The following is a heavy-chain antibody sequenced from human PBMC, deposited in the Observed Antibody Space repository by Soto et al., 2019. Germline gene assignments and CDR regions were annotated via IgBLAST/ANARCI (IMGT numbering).Heavy chain of an antibody. CDR1: GFTFSIYW. D-gene: IGHD3-10*02. Sequence: EVQLVESGGGLVQPGGSLRLSCAASGFTFSIYWMAWVRQAPGKGLEWVANIQQDGSEKNYMDSVKGRFTISRDNAKNSLYLQMNSLRAEDTAVYYCARDPYHSSNYYVSEFDYWGQGTLVTVSS. V-gene: IGHV3-7*01. CDR3: ARDPYHSSNYYVSEFDY. J-gene: IGHJ4*02. CDR2: IQQDGSEK.